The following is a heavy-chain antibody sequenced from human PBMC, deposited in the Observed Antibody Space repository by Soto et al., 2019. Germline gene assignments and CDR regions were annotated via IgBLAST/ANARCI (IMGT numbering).Heavy chain of an antibody. Sequence: EVQLVESGGDLVQPGGSLRLSCAASGFTVSSNFMSWVRQAPGKGLEWVSVIYSGGTTYYADSVKGRFTISRHNSKNTRYVQMNSLRPEETAVYYCARGAGYSSGWYDYWGQGTLVTVSS. J-gene: IGHJ4*02. CDR1: GFTVSSNF. D-gene: IGHD6-19*01. CDR3: ARGAGYSSGWYDY. V-gene: IGHV3-53*04. CDR2: IYSGGTT.